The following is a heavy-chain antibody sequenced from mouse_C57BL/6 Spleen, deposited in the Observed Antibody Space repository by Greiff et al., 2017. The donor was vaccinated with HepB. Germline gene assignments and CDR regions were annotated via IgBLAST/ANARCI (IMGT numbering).Heavy chain of an antibody. CDR1: GYTFTSYW. CDR3: AREWSNSARDWFAY. D-gene: IGHD2-5*01. Sequence: QVQLQQPGAELVKPGASVKMSCKASGYTFTSYWITWVKQRPGQGLEWIGDIYPGSGSTNYNEKFKSKATLTVDTSSSTAYMQLSSLTSEDSAVYYCAREWSNSARDWFAYWGQGTLVTVSA. J-gene: IGHJ3*01. V-gene: IGHV1-55*01. CDR2: IYPGSGST.